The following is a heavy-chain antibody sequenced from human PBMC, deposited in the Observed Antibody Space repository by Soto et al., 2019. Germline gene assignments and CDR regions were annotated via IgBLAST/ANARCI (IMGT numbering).Heavy chain of an antibody. CDR2: INHSGST. Sequence: QVQLQQWGAGLLKPSETLSLTCAVYGGSFSGYYWSWIRQPPGKGLEWIGEINHSGSTNYNPCLKSRVTISVDTSKNQFSLKLSSVTAADTAVYYCARENLILTDYYGMDVWGQGTTVTVSS. D-gene: IGHD3-9*01. CDR1: GGSFSGYY. V-gene: IGHV4-34*01. J-gene: IGHJ6*02. CDR3: ARENLILTDYYGMDV.